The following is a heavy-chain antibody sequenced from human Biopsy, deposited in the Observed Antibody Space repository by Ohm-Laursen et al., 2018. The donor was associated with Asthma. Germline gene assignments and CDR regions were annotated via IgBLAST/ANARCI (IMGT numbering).Heavy chain of an antibody. CDR2: INPNSGGT. CDR3: ARGQKSAGDRWFDP. D-gene: IGHD6-13*01. Sequence: ASVKVSCKASGYTFIGCHIHWMRQAPGQGLEWMGRINPNSGGTNYAQKFQGRVTMTRDTSISTAYMEVSRLGSDDTAVYYCARGQKSAGDRWFDPWGQGTLVTVSS. V-gene: IGHV1-2*06. J-gene: IGHJ5*02. CDR1: GYTFIGCH.